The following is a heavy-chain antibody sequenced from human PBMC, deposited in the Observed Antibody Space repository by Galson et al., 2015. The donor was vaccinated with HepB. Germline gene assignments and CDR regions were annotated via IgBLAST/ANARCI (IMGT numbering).Heavy chain of an antibody. CDR1: GDSVSNNNAA. CDR3: VRDGIKVFDY. V-gene: IGHV6-1*01. D-gene: IGHD1-1*01. CDR2: TYYRSKWYN. Sequence: CAISGDSVSNNNAAWNWIRQSPSRGLEWLGRTYYRSKWYNDYAVSVKGRITVNPDTSKNQFSLQLNSVTPEDTAVYYCVRDGIKVFDYWGQGTLVTVS. J-gene: IGHJ4*02.